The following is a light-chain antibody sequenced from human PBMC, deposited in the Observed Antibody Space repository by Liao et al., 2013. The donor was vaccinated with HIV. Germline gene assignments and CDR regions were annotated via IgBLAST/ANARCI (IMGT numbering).Light chain of an antibody. V-gene: IGLV3-1*01. Sequence: SYELTQAPSVSVSPGQSATITCSGDKLGDKYVSWYQQKPGQSPVLVIFQDNKRPSGVPGRFSGSNSENTATLTISGTQAMDEADYYCQAWDSSTAYVFGSGTKLAVL. CDR2: QDN. CDR1: KLGDKY. CDR3: QAWDSSTAYV. J-gene: IGLJ1*01.